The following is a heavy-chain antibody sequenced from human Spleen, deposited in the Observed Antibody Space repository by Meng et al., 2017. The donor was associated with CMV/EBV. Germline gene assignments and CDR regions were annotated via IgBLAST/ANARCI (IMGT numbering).Heavy chain of an antibody. CDR3: SKDSAYDSSRTFDH. D-gene: IGHD3-22*01. V-gene: IGHV3-9*01. Sequence: SLKISWAASGFTFDDYAMHWVRQAPGKGLELVSGISWNSGTIGYADSVKGQFTISRDNAKNSQYLQMNSLRPEDTALYYCSKDSAYDSSRTFDHWGQGTLVTVSS. CDR2: ISWNSGTI. CDR1: GFTFDDYA. J-gene: IGHJ4*02.